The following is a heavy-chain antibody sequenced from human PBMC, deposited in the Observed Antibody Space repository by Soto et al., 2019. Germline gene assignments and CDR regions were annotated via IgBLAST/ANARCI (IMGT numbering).Heavy chain of an antibody. CDR2: ISYDGSNK. J-gene: IGHJ4*02. V-gene: IGHV3-30*18. D-gene: IGHD3-22*01. CDR3: AKGYPEYYYDSSGYHPAVILAASPFDY. CDR1: GFTFSSYG. Sequence: SLRLSCAASGFTFSSYGMHWVRQAPGKGLEWVAVISYDGSNKYYADSVKGRFTISRDNSKNTLYLQMNSLRAEDTAVYYCAKGYPEYYYDSSGYHPAVILAASPFDYWGQGTLVTVSS.